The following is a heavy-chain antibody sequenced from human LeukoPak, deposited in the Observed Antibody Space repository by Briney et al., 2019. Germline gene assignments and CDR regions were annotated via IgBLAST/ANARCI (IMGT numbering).Heavy chain of an antibody. Sequence: ASVKVSCKASGCTFTSYGISWVRQAPGQGLEWMGWISAYNGNTNYAQKLQGRVTMTTDTSTSTAYMELRSLRSDDTAVYYCARIRYSGSSQGDDYWGQGTLVTVSS. CDR2: ISAYNGNT. D-gene: IGHD1-26*01. V-gene: IGHV1-18*01. CDR1: GCTFTSYG. CDR3: ARIRYSGSSQGDDY. J-gene: IGHJ4*02.